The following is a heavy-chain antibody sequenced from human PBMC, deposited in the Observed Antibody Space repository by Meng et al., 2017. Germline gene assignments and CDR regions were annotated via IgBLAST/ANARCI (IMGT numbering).Heavy chain of an antibody. V-gene: IGHV3-13*01. Sequence: EVQLVESVGGFVQPGGSLRLSCAASGFTFSSYDMHWVRQATGKGLEWVSAIGTAGDTYYPGSVKGRFTISRENAKNSLYLQMNSLRAGDTAVYYCARVGGDYDWYFDLWGRGTLVTVSS. D-gene: IGHD4-17*01. J-gene: IGHJ2*01. CDR2: IGTAGDT. CDR3: ARVGGDYDWYFDL. CDR1: GFTFSSYD.